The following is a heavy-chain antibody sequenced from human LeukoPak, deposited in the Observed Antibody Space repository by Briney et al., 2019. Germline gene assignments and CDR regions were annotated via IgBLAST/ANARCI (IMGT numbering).Heavy chain of an antibody. Sequence: TGGSLRLSCAASGFTFSSYAMSWVRQAPGKRLEWVSAISGSGGSTYYADSVKGRFTISRDNSKNTLYLQMNSLRAEYTAVYYCAKDAPYCSGGSCYDYWGQGTLVTVSS. CDR1: GFTFSSYA. CDR2: ISGSGGST. D-gene: IGHD2-15*01. V-gene: IGHV3-23*01. CDR3: AKDAPYCSGGSCYDY. J-gene: IGHJ4*02.